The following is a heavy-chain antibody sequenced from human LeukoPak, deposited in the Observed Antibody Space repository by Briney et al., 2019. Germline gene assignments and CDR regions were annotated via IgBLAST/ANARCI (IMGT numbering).Heavy chain of an antibody. CDR3: AKDAQGLVRGGIYFDF. Sequence: GGSLRLSGAGSGFTFSSYAMSWVRQAPGKGLEWVSSMSGSGSSTDYADSVKGRFTISRDNSKNTLYLQMNSLRAEDTALYYCAKDAQGLVRGGIYFDFWGQGSLVTVSS. CDR1: GFTFSSYA. D-gene: IGHD6-19*01. V-gene: IGHV3-23*01. J-gene: IGHJ4*02. CDR2: MSGSGSST.